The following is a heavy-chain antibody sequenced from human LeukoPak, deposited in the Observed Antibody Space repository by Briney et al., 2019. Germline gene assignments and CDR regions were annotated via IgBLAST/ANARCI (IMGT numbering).Heavy chain of an antibody. V-gene: IGHV1-69*05. CDR3: ARDSSGWYPGY. CDR1: GGTFSSYA. Sequence: SVKVSCKASGGTFSSYAISWVRQAPGQGLEWMGGIIPIFGTANYAQKFQGRVTMTTDTSTSTAYMELRSLRSDDTAVYYCARDSSGWYPGYWGQGTLVTVSS. CDR2: IIPIFGTA. J-gene: IGHJ4*02. D-gene: IGHD6-19*01.